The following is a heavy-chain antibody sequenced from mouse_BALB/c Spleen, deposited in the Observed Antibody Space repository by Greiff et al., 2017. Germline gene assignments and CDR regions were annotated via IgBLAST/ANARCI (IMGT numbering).Heavy chain of an antibody. Sequence: EVNLVESGGGLVKPGGSLKLSCAASGFTFSSYAMSWVRQTPEKRLEWVATISSGGSYTYYPDSVKGRFTISRDNAKNTLYLQMSSLRSEDTAMYYCANYYGSSYWYFDVWGAGTTVTVSS. CDR1: GFTFSSYA. J-gene: IGHJ1*01. D-gene: IGHD1-1*01. V-gene: IGHV5-9-3*01. CDR3: ANYYGSSYWYFDV. CDR2: ISSGGSYT.